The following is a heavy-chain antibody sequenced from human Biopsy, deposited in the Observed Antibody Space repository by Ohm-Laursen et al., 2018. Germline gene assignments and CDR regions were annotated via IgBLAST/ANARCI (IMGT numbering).Heavy chain of an antibody. V-gene: IGHV3-53*01. CDR2: IYLDGNT. J-gene: IGHJ4*02. CDR1: GFTVSTTY. Sequence: SLRLSCAASGFTVSTTYMSWVRQAPGKGLEGVSIIYLDGNTYYTDSVKGRFTISRDNSKNALYLQMNSLRPADTAKYYCVRGRDYWGQGTLVTVSS. CDR3: VRGRDY.